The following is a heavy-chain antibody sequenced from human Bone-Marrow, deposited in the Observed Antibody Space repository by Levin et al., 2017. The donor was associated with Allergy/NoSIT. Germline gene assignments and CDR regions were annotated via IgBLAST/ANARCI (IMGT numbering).Heavy chain of an antibody. Sequence: LSLTCAVSGFNFSRDSMNWVRQVPGKGLECIAYISSSSSIIYYADSVKGRFTISRDNARNSMYLQMNSLRDEDTAVYYCARGFYGMDLWGQGTTVTVSS. CDR3: ARGFYGMDL. J-gene: IGHJ6*02. CDR2: ISSSSSII. CDR1: GFNFSRDS. V-gene: IGHV3-48*02.